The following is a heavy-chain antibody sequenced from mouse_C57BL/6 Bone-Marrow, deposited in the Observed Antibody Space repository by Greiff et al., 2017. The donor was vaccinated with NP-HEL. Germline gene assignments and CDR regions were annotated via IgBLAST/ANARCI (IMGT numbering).Heavy chain of an antibody. CDR3: ARAYSNYVFDY. D-gene: IGHD2-5*01. CDR2: IDPSDSYT. V-gene: IGHV1-50*01. J-gene: IGHJ2*01. CDR1: GYTFTSYW. Sequence: VQLQQPGAELVKPGASVKLSCKASGYTFTSYWMQWVKQRPGQGLEWIGEIDPSDSYTNYNQKFKGKATLTVDTSSSTAYMQLSSLTSEDSAVYYCARAYSNYVFDYWGQGTTLTVSS.